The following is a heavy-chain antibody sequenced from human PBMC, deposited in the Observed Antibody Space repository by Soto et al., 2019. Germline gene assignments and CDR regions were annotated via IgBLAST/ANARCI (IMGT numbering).Heavy chain of an antibody. CDR3: SHSFFFQAEDGIRGSVPVSAFLLNRSSDL. J-gene: IGHJ2*01. CDR2: IYWNDDK. V-gene: IGHV2-5*01. Sequence: GVGLGWIRQPPGKALELLAVIYWNDDKRYSPSLESRVTITKDTSKNQVVLTMTNMDPVDTATYYCSHSFFFQAEDGIRGSVPVSAFLLNRSSDL. CDR1: GVG. D-gene: IGHD2-15*01.